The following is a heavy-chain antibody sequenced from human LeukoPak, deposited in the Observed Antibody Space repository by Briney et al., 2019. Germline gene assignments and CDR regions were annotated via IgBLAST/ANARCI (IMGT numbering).Heavy chain of an antibody. CDR1: GGTFSSYA. CDR3: ARDFSWTGDYYYYGMDV. CDR2: IVPILGIA. V-gene: IGHV1-69*04. Sequence: ASVTVSCKASGGTFSSYAISWVRQAPGQGLEWMGRIVPILGIANYAQKFQGRVTITADKSTSTAYMEQSSLRSEDTAVYYCARDFSWTGDYYYYGMDVWGQGTTVTVSS. J-gene: IGHJ6*02. D-gene: IGHD3/OR15-3a*01.